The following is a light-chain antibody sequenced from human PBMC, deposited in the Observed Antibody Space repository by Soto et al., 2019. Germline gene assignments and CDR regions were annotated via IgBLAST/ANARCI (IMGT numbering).Light chain of an antibody. Sequence: EKVMTQSPAPLSVSPGERATLSCRASQSVGSDLAWYQQKPGQPPRLLIYDASTRATGIPSRFSGSGSGTEFTLTISSLQSEDFAVYYCQQYNNWPWTFGQGTKVDIK. CDR3: QQYNNWPWT. J-gene: IGKJ1*01. CDR1: QSVGSD. CDR2: DAS. V-gene: IGKV3-15*01.